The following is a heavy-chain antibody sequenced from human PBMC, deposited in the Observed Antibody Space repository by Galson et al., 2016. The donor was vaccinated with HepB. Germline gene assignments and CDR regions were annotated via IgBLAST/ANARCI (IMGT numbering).Heavy chain of an antibody. J-gene: IGHJ4*02. D-gene: IGHD1-26*01. CDR2: ISAYNGDT. V-gene: IGHV1-18*01. Sequence: SVKVSCKASNYTFRRFGVTWVRQAPGQGLEWMGWISAYNGDTRYPQKFKGRVTLTTDTSTTPAYMDLRNLSSDDTALYYCARASWEFATKFDYWGQGTLVTVSS. CDR3: ARASWEFATKFDY. CDR1: NYTFRRFG.